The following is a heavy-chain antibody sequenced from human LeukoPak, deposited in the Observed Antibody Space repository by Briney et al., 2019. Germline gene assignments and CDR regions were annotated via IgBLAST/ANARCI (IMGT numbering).Heavy chain of an antibody. V-gene: IGHV1-8*01. CDR3: ARGGAGYYDSSGYYFVY. Sequence: ASVKVSCKASGYTFTSYDINWVRQATGQGLEGMGWMNPNSGNTGYAQKFQGRVTMTRNTSISTAYMELSSLRSEDTAVYYCARGGAGYYDSSGYYFVYWGQGTLVTVSS. CDR1: GYTFTSYD. J-gene: IGHJ4*02. D-gene: IGHD3-22*01. CDR2: MNPNSGNT.